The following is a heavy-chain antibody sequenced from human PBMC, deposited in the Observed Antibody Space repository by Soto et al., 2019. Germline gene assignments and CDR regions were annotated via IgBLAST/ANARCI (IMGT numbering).Heavy chain of an antibody. CDR2: ISAYNGDT. V-gene: IGHV1-18*01. D-gene: IGHD2-15*01. CDR1: GYSFTNYG. J-gene: IGHJ6*03. CDR3: ARDRGVEPLFGGNTHYYYYMDT. Sequence: DSVKVSCKASGYSFTNYGITWVRQAPGQGFEWMGWISAYNGDTNYAQKLQGRVTITTDASTSTAYLELRSLRYEDTAVYYCARDRGVEPLFGGNTHYYYYMDTSGKXTTATV.